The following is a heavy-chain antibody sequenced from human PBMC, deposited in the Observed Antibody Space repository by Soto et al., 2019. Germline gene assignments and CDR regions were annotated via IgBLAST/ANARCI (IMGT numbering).Heavy chain of an antibody. CDR2: IYYSGST. CDR1: GGSISSGGYY. V-gene: IGHV4-61*08. CDR3: AREVVAGVTIDY. J-gene: IGHJ4*02. D-gene: IGHD6-19*01. Sequence: SETLSLTCTVSGGSISSGGYYWSWIRQPPGKGLEWIGYIYYSGSTNYNPSLKSRVTISVDTSKNQFSLKLSSVTAADTAVYYCAREVVAGVTIDYWGQGTLVTVSS.